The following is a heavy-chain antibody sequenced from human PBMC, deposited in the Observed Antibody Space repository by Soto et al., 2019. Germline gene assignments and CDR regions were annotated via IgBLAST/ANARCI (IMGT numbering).Heavy chain of an antibody. J-gene: IGHJ4*02. Sequence: EVQLLESGGGLVQPGGSLRLSCAASGFTFSSYGMTWVRQAPGKGLEWVSFSSATGAGTYYADSVKGRFTISRDKSKNTLYLQMTSSSADDTAVYYCTRDRRAGGNYGLYSDFWGQGALVIVSS. CDR2: SSATGAGT. D-gene: IGHD1-7*01. CDR3: TRDRRAGGNYGLYSDF. V-gene: IGHV3-23*01. CDR1: GFTFSSYG.